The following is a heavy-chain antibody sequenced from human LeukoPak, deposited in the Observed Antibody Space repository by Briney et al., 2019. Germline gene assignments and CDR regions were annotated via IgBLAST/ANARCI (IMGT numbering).Heavy chain of an antibody. D-gene: IGHD5-18*01. Sequence: ASVKVSCKASGYTFSRYYIHWVRQAPGQGLEWMGKMNPSGGTTTYAQKFQGRVTVTRDTPTSTVYMEMSSLRPEDTAVYYCARGRRVDAAMLSDWGRGTRVTVSS. CDR2: MNPSGGTT. J-gene: IGHJ4*02. CDR1: GYTFSRYY. CDR3: ARGRRVDAAMLSD. V-gene: IGHV1-46*01.